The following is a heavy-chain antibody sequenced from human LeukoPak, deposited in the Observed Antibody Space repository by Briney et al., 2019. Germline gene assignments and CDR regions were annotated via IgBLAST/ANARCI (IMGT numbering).Heavy chain of an antibody. V-gene: IGHV3-74*01. Sequence: HPGRSLRLSCAVSGFIFSNYGMHWVRQAPGKGLVWVSRINTDGSSTSYADSVKGRFTISRDNAKNTLYLQMNSLRAEDTAVYYCARADLYCSSTSCLLHDAFDIWGQGTMVTVSS. J-gene: IGHJ3*02. CDR1: GFIFSNYG. D-gene: IGHD2-2*01. CDR2: INTDGSST. CDR3: ARADLYCSSTSCLLHDAFDI.